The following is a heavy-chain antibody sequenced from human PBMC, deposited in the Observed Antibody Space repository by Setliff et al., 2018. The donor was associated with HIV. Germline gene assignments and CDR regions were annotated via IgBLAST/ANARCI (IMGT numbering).Heavy chain of an antibody. Sequence: SETLSLTCTVSGGSISSGSYYWNWIRQPAGKGLEWIGRINTSGNTNYNPSLMSRVTMSVDTSKNQFSLELTSLIAADTAVYYCAREECTSWPRVHYWGQGALVTVSS. CDR1: GGSISSGSYY. V-gene: IGHV4-61*02. CDR3: AREECTSWPRVHY. CDR2: INTSGNT. D-gene: IGHD6-13*01. J-gene: IGHJ4*02.